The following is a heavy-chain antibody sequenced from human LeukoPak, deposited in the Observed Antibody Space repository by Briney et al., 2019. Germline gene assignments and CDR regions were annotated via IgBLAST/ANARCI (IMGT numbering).Heavy chain of an antibody. CDR1: GFTFSSYA. J-gene: IGHJ4*02. CDR3: ARGDYYYGSGSYPVY. V-gene: IGHV3-23*01. CDR2: ISGSGGST. Sequence: PGGSLRLSCAASGFTFSSYAMSWVRQAPGKGLEWVSAISGSGGSTYYADSVKGRFTISRDNSKNTLYLQMNSLRAEDTAVYYCARGDYYYGSGSYPVYWGQGTLVTVSS. D-gene: IGHD3-10*01.